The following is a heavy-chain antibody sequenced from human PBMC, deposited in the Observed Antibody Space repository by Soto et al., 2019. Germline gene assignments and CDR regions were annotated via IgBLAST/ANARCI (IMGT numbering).Heavy chain of an antibody. D-gene: IGHD1-1*01. CDR2: ISAHNGNT. J-gene: IGHJ4*02. CDR3: ARGRYGDY. V-gene: IGHV1-18*01. CDR1: GYAFTTYG. Sequence: QVHLVQSGAEVKKHGASVKVSCKGSGYAFTTYGITWVRQAPGQGLEWMGWISAHNGNTNYAQKLQGRVTVTRDTSTSTAYMELRSLRTVDPVVYYCARGRYGDYWGQGALVIVSS.